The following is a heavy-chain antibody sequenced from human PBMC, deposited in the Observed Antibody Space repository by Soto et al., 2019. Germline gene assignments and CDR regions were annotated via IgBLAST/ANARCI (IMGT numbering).Heavy chain of an antibody. CDR3: ARVAVAGTRVDY. CDR1: GSYIDSNHYY. Sequence: SETLSLTCTVSGSYIDSNHYYCVWIRQPPGKGLEWIGSIFYTGSTYYSPSLKGRLTISVDPSKNQFSLKLSSVTAADTAVYYGARVAVAGTRVDYRGQVTLVIVAS. D-gene: IGHD6-19*01. V-gene: IGHV4-39*07. J-gene: IGHJ4*02. CDR2: IFYTGST.